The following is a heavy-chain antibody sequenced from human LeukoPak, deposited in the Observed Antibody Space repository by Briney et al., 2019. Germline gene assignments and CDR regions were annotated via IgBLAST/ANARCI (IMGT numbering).Heavy chain of an antibody. D-gene: IGHD6-13*01. CDR3: ARATYISSRASQLGY. J-gene: IGHJ4*02. CDR1: DGSISSYY. CDR2: IHSSGTT. V-gene: IGHV4-59*01. Sequence: SETLSLTCIVADGSISSYYWSWIRQPPGKGLEWMGYIHSSGTTNYSPSLKSRITMSLDTSKNQFSLRLRSVTAADTAMYYCARATYISSRASQLGYWGQGTLVTVSS.